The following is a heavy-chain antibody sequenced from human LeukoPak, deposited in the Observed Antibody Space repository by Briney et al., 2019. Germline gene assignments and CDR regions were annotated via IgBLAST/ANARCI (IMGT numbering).Heavy chain of an antibody. CDR2: IRSNGATA. D-gene: IGHD1-1*01. V-gene: IGHV3-23*01. CDR3: ARGQEFDDGVFDS. CDR1: GFTFSSYS. J-gene: IGHJ4*02. Sequence: GESLRLSCAASGFTFSSYSMNWVRQAPGKGLEWVSTIRSNGATAYNADSVKGRFTISRDNSKNTVYLQMNSLRVEDTAIYYCARGQEFDDGVFDSWGQGTLVTVSS.